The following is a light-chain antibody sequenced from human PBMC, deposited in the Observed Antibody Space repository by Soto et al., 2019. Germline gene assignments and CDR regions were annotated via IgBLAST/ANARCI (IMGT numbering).Light chain of an antibody. CDR1: QTVSGRY. CDR3: QHYGSSPWT. CDR2: DAS. V-gene: IGKV3-20*01. Sequence: EIVLTQSADTLSLSPGERATLSCRASQTVSGRYLAWFQQKPGQTPRLLIYDASTRAAGVPDRFSGSGSGTDFSLTINRLEPEDFAVYYCQHYGSSPWTFGQGTKVEIK. J-gene: IGKJ1*01.